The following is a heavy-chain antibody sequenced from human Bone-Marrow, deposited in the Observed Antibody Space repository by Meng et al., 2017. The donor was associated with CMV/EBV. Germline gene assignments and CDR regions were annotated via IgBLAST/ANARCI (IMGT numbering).Heavy chain of an antibody. CDR2: INPNSGGT. J-gene: IGHJ4*02. CDR1: GYTFTSYD. V-gene: IGHV1-2*02. CDR3: ARNRITMVRGVIIHFDY. Sequence: ASVKVSCKASGYTFTSYDINWVRQATGQGLEWMGWINPNSGGTNYAQKFQGRVTMTRDTSISTAYMELSRLRSDDTAVYYCARNRITMVRGVIIHFDYWGQGTLVTVSS. D-gene: IGHD3-10*01.